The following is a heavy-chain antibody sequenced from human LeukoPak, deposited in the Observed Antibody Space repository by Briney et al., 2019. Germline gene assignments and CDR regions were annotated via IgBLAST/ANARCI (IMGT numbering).Heavy chain of an antibody. CDR1: GFTFSSYG. V-gene: IGHV3-30*02. CDR3: AKGGSPGSYYYYYMDV. CDR2: IRYDGSNK. Sequence: PGGSLRLSCAASGFTFSSYGMHWVRQAPGKGLEWVAFIRYDGSNKYYANSVKGRFTIARDNSKNTLYLQMNSLRAEDTAVYYCAKGGSPGSYYYYYMDVWGKGTTVTVS. D-gene: IGHD5-12*01. J-gene: IGHJ6*03.